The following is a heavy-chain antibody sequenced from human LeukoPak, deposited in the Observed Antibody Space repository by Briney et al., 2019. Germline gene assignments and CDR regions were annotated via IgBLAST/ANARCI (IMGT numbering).Heavy chain of an antibody. J-gene: IGHJ4*02. CDR2: FDPEDGES. V-gene: IGHV1-24*01. CDR3: ATVNSSGWYYFDY. Sequence: ASVKVSCKVSGYTLTELSMHWVRQAPGKGLEWMGGFDPEDGESIYAQKFQGRVTMTEDTSTDTAYMELSSLRSEDTAVYYCATVNSSGWYYFDYWGQGTLVTVSS. CDR1: GYTLTELS. D-gene: IGHD6-19*01.